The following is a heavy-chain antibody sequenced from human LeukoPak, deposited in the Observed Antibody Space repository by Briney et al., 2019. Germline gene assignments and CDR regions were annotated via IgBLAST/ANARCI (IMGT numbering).Heavy chain of an antibody. V-gene: IGHV4-59*08. D-gene: IGHD6-19*01. Sequence: NPSETLSLTCTVSGGSISSYYWSWIRQPPGKGLEWIGYIYYSGSTNYNPSLKSRVTISVDTSKNQFSLKLSSVTAADTAVYFCARHAVYAGSGWAFDYWGQGTLVTVFS. J-gene: IGHJ4*02. CDR2: IYYSGST. CDR3: ARHAVYAGSGWAFDY. CDR1: GGSISSYY.